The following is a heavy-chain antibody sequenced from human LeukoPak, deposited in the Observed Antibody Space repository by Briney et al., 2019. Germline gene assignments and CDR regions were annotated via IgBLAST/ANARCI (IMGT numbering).Heavy chain of an antibody. D-gene: IGHD6-19*01. J-gene: IGHJ4*02. Sequence: TLSLTCTVSGGSISSDDYYWSWIRQPAGKGLEWIGRINSNGNTNYNPSLKSRVTISVDTSKNQFSLKLNSVTAADTAVYFCVRGGRGSDWGYYFDYWGQGTLVTVSS. CDR1: GGSISSDDYY. CDR3: VRGGRGSDWGYYFDY. CDR2: INSNGNT. V-gene: IGHV4-61*02.